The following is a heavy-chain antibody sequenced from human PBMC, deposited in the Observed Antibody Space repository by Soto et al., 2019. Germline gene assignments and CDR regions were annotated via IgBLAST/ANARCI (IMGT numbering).Heavy chain of an antibody. CDR2: IRSKTYGGTT. CDR1: GFTFGDYA. D-gene: IGHD2-21*02. J-gene: IGHJ4*02. V-gene: IGHV3-49*04. Sequence: GGSLRLSCAVSGFTFGDYAIGWVRQAPGKGLEWVGFIRSKTYGGTTTYAASVRGRFAISRDDSESIAYLQMNSLKTDDTAVYYCCRLKSAIVMQSTTSQAPQPIVFDSWGQGSLVPVSS. CDR3: CRLKSAIVMQSTTSQAPQPIVFDS.